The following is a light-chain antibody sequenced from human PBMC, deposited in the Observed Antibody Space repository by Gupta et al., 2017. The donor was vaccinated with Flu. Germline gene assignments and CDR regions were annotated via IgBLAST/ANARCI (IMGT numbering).Light chain of an antibody. CDR3: QQRTNWRAPWT. CDR2: AAS. J-gene: IGKJ1*01. CDR1: QSVGIN. Sequence: TLSWSPGERATLSCRAGQSVGINLAWYQQKPGQAPRLLIHAASVRATGVPARFSGSGSGTDFTLTISSLESDDFAIYYCQQRTNWRAPWTFGQGTRVEIK. V-gene: IGKV3-11*01.